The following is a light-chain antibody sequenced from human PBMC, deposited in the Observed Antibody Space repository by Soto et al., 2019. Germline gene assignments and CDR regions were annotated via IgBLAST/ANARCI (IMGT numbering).Light chain of an antibody. Sequence: QSVLTQPPSASGTPGQRVTISCSGSSSNIESYTVNWYQQLPGTAPKLLIYSNDQRPSGVPDRFSGSKSGTSASLAISGLQSEYDGDYYCAAWDDSLKGVIFGGGTKVTVL. CDR3: AAWDDSLKGVI. CDR2: SND. V-gene: IGLV1-44*01. J-gene: IGLJ2*01. CDR1: SSNIESYT.